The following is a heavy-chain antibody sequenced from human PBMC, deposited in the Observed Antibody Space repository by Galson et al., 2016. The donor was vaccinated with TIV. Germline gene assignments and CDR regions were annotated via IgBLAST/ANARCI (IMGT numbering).Heavy chain of an antibody. D-gene: IGHD2-15*01. J-gene: IGHJ4*02. Sequence: SLRLSCAASGFTLTSYWMHWVRQVPGKGLSWVSSMNRGGTIKLYAESVRGRFTISRDSVKNTLFLQMNVLSGDDTAVYFCVREVEEKLLNWGQGTLVTVSS. CDR2: MNRGGTIK. CDR3: VREVEEKLLN. CDR1: GFTLTSYW. V-gene: IGHV3-74*03.